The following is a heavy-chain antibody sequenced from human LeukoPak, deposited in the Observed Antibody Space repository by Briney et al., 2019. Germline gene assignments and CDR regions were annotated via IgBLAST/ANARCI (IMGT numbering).Heavy chain of an antibody. D-gene: IGHD5-12*01. CDR1: GYTFTSYD. J-gene: IGHJ6*03. V-gene: IGHV1-8*01. CDR3: ARRVATINYYYYYMDV. Sequence: ASVKVSCKASGYTFTSYDINWVRQATGQGLEWMGWMNPNSGNTGYAQKFQGRVTMTRNTSISTAYMELSSLRSEDTAVYYCARRVATINYYYYYMDVWAKGPRSPSP. CDR2: MNPNSGNT.